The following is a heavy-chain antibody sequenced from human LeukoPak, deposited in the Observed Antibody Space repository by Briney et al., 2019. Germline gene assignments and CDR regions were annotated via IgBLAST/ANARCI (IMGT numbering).Heavy chain of an antibody. CDR2: ISAYNGNA. Sequence: GASVKGSCRASGYTFTSYGISWVRQAPGQGLVGMGWISAYNGNANYAQNLQGRLTMTTDTSMSTAYMELRSLRSDDTDVYYCVRYFDWPRSFDYWGQGTLVTVSS. CDR3: VRYFDWPRSFDY. CDR1: GYTFTSYG. D-gene: IGHD3-9*01. V-gene: IGHV1-18*04. J-gene: IGHJ4*02.